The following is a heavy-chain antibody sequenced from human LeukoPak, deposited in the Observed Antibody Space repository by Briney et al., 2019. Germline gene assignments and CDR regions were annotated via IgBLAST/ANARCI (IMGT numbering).Heavy chain of an antibody. D-gene: IGHD6-6*01. CDR3: AGEPRQLAY. J-gene: IGHJ4*02. V-gene: IGHV3-33*01. CDR1: GFTFSSYG. Sequence: GRSLRLSCAASGFTFSSYGMHWVRQAPGKGLEWVAVIWYDGSNKYYADSVKGRFTISRDNAKNSLYLQMNSLRVEDTATYYCAGEPRQLAYWGQGTLVTVSS. CDR2: IWYDGSNK.